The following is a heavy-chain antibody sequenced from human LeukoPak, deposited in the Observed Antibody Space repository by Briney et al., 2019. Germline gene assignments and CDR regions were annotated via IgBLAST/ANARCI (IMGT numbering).Heavy chain of an antibody. V-gene: IGHV3-23*01. J-gene: IGHJ4*02. CDR3: AKDIRRFGEFQFDY. CDR1: GFTFSSYA. CDR2: ISGSGGST. D-gene: IGHD3-10*01. Sequence: GGSLRLSCAASGFTFSSYAMSWVRQAPGKGLEWASAISGSGGSTYYADSVKGRFTISRDNSKNTLYLQMNSLRAEDTAVYYCAKDIRRFGEFQFDYWGQGTLVTVSS.